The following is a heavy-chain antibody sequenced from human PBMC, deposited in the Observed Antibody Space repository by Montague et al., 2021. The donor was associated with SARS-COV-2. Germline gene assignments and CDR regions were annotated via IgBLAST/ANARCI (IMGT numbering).Heavy chain of an antibody. J-gene: IGHJ5*02. CDR1: GGSISSSSYY. CDR3: ARQEPIVVVVAAARGWFDP. V-gene: IGHV4-39*01. Sequence: SETLSLTCTVSGGSISSSSYYWGWIRQPPGKGLEWIGSIYYSGSTYYNPSLKSRVTISVDTSKNQFSLKLSSVTAADTAVYYCARQEPIVVVVAAARGWFDPWGQGTLLTVSS. CDR2: IYYSGST. D-gene: IGHD2-15*01.